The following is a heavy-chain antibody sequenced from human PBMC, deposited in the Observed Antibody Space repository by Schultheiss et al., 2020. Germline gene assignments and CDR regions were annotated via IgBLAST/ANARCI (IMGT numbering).Heavy chain of an antibody. CDR3: ARGPEYGDYARYNWFDP. V-gene: IGHV4-31*03. CDR1: GGSISSGGYY. J-gene: IGHJ5*02. D-gene: IGHD4-17*01. Sequence: TLSLTCTVSGGSISSGGYYWSWIRQHPGKGLEWIGYIYYSGSTYYNPSLKSRVTISVDTSKNQFSLKLSSVTAADTAVYYCARGPEYGDYARYNWFDPWGQGTLVTVSS. CDR2: IYYSGST.